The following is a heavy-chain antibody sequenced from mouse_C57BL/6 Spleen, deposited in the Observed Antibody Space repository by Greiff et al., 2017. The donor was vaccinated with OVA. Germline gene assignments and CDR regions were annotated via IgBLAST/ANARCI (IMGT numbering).Heavy chain of an antibody. CDR1: GFSLTSYG. D-gene: IGHD1-1*01. Sequence: QVQLQQSGPGLVQPSQSLSITCTVSGFSLTSYGVHWVRQSPGKGLEWLGVIWRGGSTDYNAAFMSRLSITKDNSKSQVFFKMNSLQADDTAIYYCAKEDYYGSRSYAMDYWGQGTSVTVSS. V-gene: IGHV2-5*01. J-gene: IGHJ4*01. CDR2: IWRGGST. CDR3: AKEDYYGSRSYAMDY.